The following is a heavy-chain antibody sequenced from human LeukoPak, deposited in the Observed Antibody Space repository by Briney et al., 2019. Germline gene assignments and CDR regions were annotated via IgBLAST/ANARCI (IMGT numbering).Heavy chain of an antibody. CDR3: ASAAIGYPFDY. CDR2: ISSSGSTI. V-gene: IGHV3-48*03. CDR1: GFTFSSYE. Sequence: PGGSLRLSCAASGFTFSSYEMNWVRQAPGKGLEWVSYISSSGSTIYYADSVKGRFTISRDNSKNTLYLQMNSLRAEDTALYYCASAAIGYPFDYWGQGTLVTVSS. D-gene: IGHD5-12*01. J-gene: IGHJ4*02.